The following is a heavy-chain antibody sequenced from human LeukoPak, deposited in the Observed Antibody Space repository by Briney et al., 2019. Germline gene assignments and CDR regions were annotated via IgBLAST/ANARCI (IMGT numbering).Heavy chain of an antibody. D-gene: IGHD3-10*01. Sequence: SETLSLTCAVYGGSFSGYYWSWIRQPPGKGLEWIGEINHSGSTNYNPSLKSRVTISVDTSKNQFSLKLSSVTAADTAVYYCARGRYYGSGSYYRRYYYYYMDVWGKGTTVTVS. V-gene: IGHV4-34*01. CDR1: GGSFSGYY. CDR3: ARGRYYGSGSYYRRYYYYYMDV. J-gene: IGHJ6*03. CDR2: INHSGST.